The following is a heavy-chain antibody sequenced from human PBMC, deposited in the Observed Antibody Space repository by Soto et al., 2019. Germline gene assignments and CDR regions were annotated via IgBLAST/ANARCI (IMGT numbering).Heavy chain of an antibody. CDR3: ASSYSYGLYYFDY. V-gene: IGHV4-30-2*01. Sequence: TLSLTCAVSGGSISSGGYSWSWIRQPPGKGLEWIGYIYHSGSTYYNPSLKSRVTISVDRSKNQFSLKLSSVTAADTAVYYCASSYSYGLYYFDYWGQGTLVTVSS. J-gene: IGHJ4*02. D-gene: IGHD5-18*01. CDR1: GGSISSGGYS. CDR2: IYHSGST.